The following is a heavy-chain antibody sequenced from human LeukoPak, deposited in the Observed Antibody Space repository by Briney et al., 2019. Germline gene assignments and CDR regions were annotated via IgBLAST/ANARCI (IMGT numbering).Heavy chain of an antibody. CDR3: ASDIAVAGTAAFDI. D-gene: IGHD6-19*01. CDR2: INHSGST. J-gene: IGHJ3*02. Sequence: PSETLSLTCAVYGGSFSGYYWSWIRQPPGKGLEWIGEINHSGSTNYNPSLKSRVTISVDTSKNQFSLKLSSVTAADTAVYYCASDIAVAGTAAFDIWGQGTMDTVSS. CDR1: GGSFSGYY. V-gene: IGHV4-34*01.